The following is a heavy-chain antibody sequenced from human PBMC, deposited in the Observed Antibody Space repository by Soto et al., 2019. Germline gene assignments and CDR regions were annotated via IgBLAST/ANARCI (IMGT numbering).Heavy chain of an antibody. CDR3: ARETEALDY. V-gene: IGHV3-30-3*01. D-gene: IGHD1-1*01. J-gene: IGHJ4*02. CDR2: ISYDGSNT. Sequence: QVQLVESGGGVVQPGRSLRLSCAASGFTFSSYAMHWVRQAPGKGLDYVAVISYDGSNTYYADSVKGRFTISRDNSKNTLDLQMNSLRAEDTAVYYCARETEALDYWGQGTLVTVSS. CDR1: GFTFSSYA.